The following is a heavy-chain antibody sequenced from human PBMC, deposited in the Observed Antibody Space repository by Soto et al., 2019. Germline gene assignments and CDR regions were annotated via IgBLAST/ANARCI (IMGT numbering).Heavy chain of an antibody. D-gene: IGHD3-9*01. J-gene: IGHJ6*03. CDR1: GFTFSSYS. CDR2: ISSSSSTI. Sequence: GGSLRLSCAASGFTFSSYSMNWVRQAPGKGLEWVSYISSSSSTIYYADSVKGRFTISRDNAKNSLYLQMNSLRAEDTAVYYCASHYDILTDYYYYMDVWGKGTTVTVS. CDR3: ASHYDILTDYYYYMDV. V-gene: IGHV3-48*01.